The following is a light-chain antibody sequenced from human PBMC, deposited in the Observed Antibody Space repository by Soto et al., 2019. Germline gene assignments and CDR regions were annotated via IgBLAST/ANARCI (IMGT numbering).Light chain of an antibody. J-gene: IGKJ4*01. CDR1: LSISNN. Sequence: VMTQSPATLSVSPGERATLSCRASLSISNNLAWYQQKPGQAPMLLIYSASTRATAILARFSGSASGTEFTLTISSLQSEDFAVYYCQQYNEWPLTFGGGTKVETK. V-gene: IGKV3-15*01. CDR3: QQYNEWPLT. CDR2: SAS.